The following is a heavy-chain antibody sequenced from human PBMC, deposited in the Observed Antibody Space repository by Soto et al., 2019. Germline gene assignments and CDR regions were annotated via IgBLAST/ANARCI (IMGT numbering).Heavy chain of an antibody. V-gene: IGHV3-74*01. Sequence: GGSLRLSCAASGFTFSNYWMHWVRQAPGKGLVWVSRINSDGSSASYADSVKGRFAISRDNAKNTLYLQMNSLRAEDTAVYYCARDTLELLYYFDYWGQGTLVTVSS. CDR2: INSDGSSA. J-gene: IGHJ4*02. D-gene: IGHD1-7*01. CDR3: ARDTLELLYYFDY. CDR1: GFTFSNYW.